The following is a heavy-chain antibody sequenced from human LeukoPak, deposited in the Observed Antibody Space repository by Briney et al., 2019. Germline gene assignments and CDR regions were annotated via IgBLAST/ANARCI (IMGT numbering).Heavy chain of an antibody. CDR1: GFTLSDYY. V-gene: IGHV3-11*06. CDR2: INSIMSYT. CDR3: ARDPNHYSSSWYPYYYGMDV. J-gene: IGHJ6*02. D-gene: IGHD6-13*01. Sequence: RGALRLSCADSGFTLSDYYISWIRPAPGKRREWVSYINSIMSYTNYADSVKGRFTISRDNAKNSLYLQMNSLRAEHTAVYYCARDPNHYSSSWYPYYYGMDVWGQGTTVTVSS.